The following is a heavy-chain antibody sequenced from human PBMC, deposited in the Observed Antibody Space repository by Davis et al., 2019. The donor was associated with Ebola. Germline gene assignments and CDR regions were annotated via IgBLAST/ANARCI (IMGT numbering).Heavy chain of an antibody. Sequence: AASVKVSCKASGGTFSSYAISWVRQAPGQGLEWMGGIIPIFGTANYAQKLQGRVTMTTDTSTSTAYMELSSLRSEDTALYYCASTVVPSRGYYYGMDVWGQGTTVTVSS. CDR2: IIPIFGTA. V-gene: IGHV1-69*05. J-gene: IGHJ6*02. D-gene: IGHD2-2*01. CDR1: GGTFSSYA. CDR3: ASTVVPSRGYYYGMDV.